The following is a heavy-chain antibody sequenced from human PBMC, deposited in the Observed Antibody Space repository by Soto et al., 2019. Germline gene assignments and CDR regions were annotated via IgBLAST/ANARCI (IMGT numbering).Heavy chain of an antibody. CDR2: IIPIFPTP. CDR3: ARDKDRQQLAGNYCYGVDV. Sequence: QVQLVQSGAEVKKPGSSVTVSCKASGGTFGNSAISWVRQAPGQGLEWMGGIIPIFPTPDYAQKFQGRVRLTADQSTSPADMELPSLRSEATAVYYCARDKDRQQLAGNYCYGVDVWGQGTTVTVSS. J-gene: IGHJ6*02. V-gene: IGHV1-69*12. D-gene: IGHD3-3*02. CDR1: GGTFGNSA.